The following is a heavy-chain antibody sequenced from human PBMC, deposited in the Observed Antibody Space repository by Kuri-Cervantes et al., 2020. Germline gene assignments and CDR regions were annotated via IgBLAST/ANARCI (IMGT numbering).Heavy chain of an antibody. Sequence: PEILSCTFTASGGSISSYYWCWIRQPPGKGLEWIGYIYYSVSTNYNPSLKSRVTISVDTSKNQISLRLSSVTAADTAGYYCARGPSYGLNFFYYWGQGTLVTVSS. J-gene: IGHJ4*02. D-gene: IGHD5-18*01. CDR1: GGSISSYY. V-gene: IGHV4-59*12. CDR2: IYYSVST. CDR3: ARGPSYGLNFFYY.